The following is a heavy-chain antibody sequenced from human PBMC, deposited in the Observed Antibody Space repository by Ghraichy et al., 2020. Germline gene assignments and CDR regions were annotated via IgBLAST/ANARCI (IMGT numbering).Heavy chain of an antibody. CDR1: GFTLNNYW. V-gene: IGHV3-7*03. CDR3: ARSRWPEDY. CDR2: INQDGNSK. J-gene: IGHJ4*02. Sequence: GESLNISCTASGFTLNNYWMSWVRQAPGKGLEWVANINQDGNSKNYVDSVKGRFTISKDNAKNSVYLQMNSLTADDPAVYYCARSRWPEDYWGQGTRVTVSS. D-gene: IGHD6-19*01.